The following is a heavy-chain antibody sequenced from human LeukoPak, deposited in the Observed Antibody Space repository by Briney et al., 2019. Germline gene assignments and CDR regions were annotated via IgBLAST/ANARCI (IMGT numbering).Heavy chain of an antibody. D-gene: IGHD6-13*01. J-gene: IGHJ3*02. CDR3: AREAGIAALDAFDI. CDR2: ISYDGSNK. V-gene: IGHV3-30-3*01. CDR1: GFTFSSYA. Sequence: GGSLRLSCAASGFTFSSYAMHWVRQAPGKGLEWVAVISYDGSNKYYADSVKGRFTISRGNAKNSLYLQMNSLRAEDTAVYYCAREAGIAALDAFDIWGQGTMVTVSS.